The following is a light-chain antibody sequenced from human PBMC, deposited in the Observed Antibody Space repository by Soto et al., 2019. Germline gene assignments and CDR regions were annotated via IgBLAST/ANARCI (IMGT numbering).Light chain of an antibody. CDR2: AAS. CDR1: QRVGTY. V-gene: IGKV3-11*01. Sequence: EIVLTQSPATLSLSPGERATLSCRASQRVGTYLAWYRQKPGQAPRLLMYAASNRAAGIPARFSGSGSGTDVTLTISSLEPEDFAVYYCQQRSDWPLTFGGGTKVEIK. J-gene: IGKJ4*01. CDR3: QQRSDWPLT.